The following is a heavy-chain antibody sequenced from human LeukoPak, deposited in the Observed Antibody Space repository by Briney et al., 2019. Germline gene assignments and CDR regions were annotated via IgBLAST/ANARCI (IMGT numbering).Heavy chain of an antibody. V-gene: IGHV3-30-3*01. J-gene: IGHJ4*02. CDR3: ASAGCTNGVCSYFDY. Sequence: PGGSLRLSCAASGFTFSSYAMHWVRQAPGKGLEWGAVISYDGSNKYYADSVKGRFTISRDNSKNTLYLQMNSLRDEDTAVYYCASAGCTNGVCSYFDYWGQGTLVTVSS. CDR1: GFTFSSYA. D-gene: IGHD2-8*01. CDR2: ISYDGSNK.